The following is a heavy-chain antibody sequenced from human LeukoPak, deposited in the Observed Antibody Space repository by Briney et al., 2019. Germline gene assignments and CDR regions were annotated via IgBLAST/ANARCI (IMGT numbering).Heavy chain of an antibody. V-gene: IGHV3-23*01. J-gene: IGHJ4*02. Sequence: GGSLRLSCAASGFTFSSYAMSWVRQAPGKGLEWVSAISGSGGSTYYADSVKGRFTISRANSKNTLYLQMNSLRAEDTAVYYCAKMAPRLRYFDWLPPVDYWGQGTLVTVSS. CDR1: GFTFSSYA. D-gene: IGHD3-9*01. CDR2: ISGSGGST. CDR3: AKMAPRLRYFDWLPPVDY.